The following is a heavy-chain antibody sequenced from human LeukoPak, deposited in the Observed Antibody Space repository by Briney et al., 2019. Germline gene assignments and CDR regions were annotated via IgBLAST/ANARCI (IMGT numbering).Heavy chain of an antibody. D-gene: IGHD3-22*01. V-gene: IGHV1-2*02. J-gene: IGHJ5*02. CDR1: GYTFTGYY. CDR2: INPNSGGT. CDR3: ARPYYYDSSGYYAFA. Sequence: GASVKVSCKASGYTFTGYYMHWVRQAPGQGLEWMGWINPNSGGTNYAQKFQGRVTMTRDTSISTAYMELSRLRSDDTAVYYCARPYYYDSSGYYAFAWGQGTLVTVSS.